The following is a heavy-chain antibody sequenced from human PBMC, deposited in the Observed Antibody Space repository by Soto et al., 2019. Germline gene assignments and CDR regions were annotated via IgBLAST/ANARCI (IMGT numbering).Heavy chain of an antibody. D-gene: IGHD2-2*02. CDR2: ISASGGST. CDR1: GFTFSSYA. V-gene: IGHV3-23*01. CDR3: AKDGYCSSTSCYIRAFDI. Sequence: EVQLLESGGGLVQPGGSLRLSCAASGFTFSSYAKSWVRQAPGKGLEWVSAISASGGSTYYADSVKGRFTISRDNSKNTLYLQMNSLRAEDTAVYYCAKDGYCSSTSCYIRAFDIWGQGTMVTVSS. J-gene: IGHJ3*02.